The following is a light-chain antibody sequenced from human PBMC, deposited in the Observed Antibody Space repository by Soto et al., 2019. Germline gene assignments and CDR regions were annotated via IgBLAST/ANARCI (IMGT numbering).Light chain of an antibody. CDR2: RNT. Sequence: QSVLTQPPSASGTPGQRVTISCSGSSSNIGSKYVNWYQKLPGTAPKLLLYRNTQRPSGVPDRFSGSTSGTSASLAISGLRSEDEADYYCALWDGGVVIGGGTKVTVL. CDR1: SSNIGSKY. V-gene: IGLV1-47*01. J-gene: IGLJ2*01. CDR3: ALWDGGVV.